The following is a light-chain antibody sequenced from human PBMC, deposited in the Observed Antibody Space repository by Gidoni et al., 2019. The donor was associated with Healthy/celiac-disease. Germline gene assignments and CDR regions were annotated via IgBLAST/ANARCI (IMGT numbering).Light chain of an antibody. J-gene: IGLJ2*01. CDR2: QDS. CDR3: QAWDSSTAV. Sequence: SYELPQPPSVSVAPGQTYSITCSGDKLGDKYACWYQQKPGQSPVLVIYQDSKRPSGIPVRFSGSNSVNTATLTISGTQAMDEADYYCQAWDSSTAVFGGGTKLTVL. V-gene: IGLV3-1*01. CDR1: KLGDKY.